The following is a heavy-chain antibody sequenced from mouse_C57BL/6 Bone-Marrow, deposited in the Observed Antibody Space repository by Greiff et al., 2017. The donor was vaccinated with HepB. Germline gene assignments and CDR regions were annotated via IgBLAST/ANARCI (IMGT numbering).Heavy chain of an antibody. CDR3: VRHAGGYAYFDY. Sequence: EVQLQESGGGLVQPKGSLKLSCAASGFSFNTYAMNWVRQAPGKGLEWVARIRSKSNNYATYYADSVKDRFTISRDDSESMLYLQMNNLKTEDTAMYYCVRHAGGYAYFDYWGQGTTLTVSS. CDR2: IRSKSNNYAT. CDR1: GFSFNTYA. J-gene: IGHJ2*01. D-gene: IGHD3-1*01. V-gene: IGHV10-1*01.